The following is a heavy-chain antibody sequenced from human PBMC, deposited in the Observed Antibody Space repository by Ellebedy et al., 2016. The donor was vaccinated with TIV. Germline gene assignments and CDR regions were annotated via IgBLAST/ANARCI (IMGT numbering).Heavy chain of an antibody. J-gene: IGHJ3*02. CDR2: IKQDGSEK. D-gene: IGHD6-13*01. CDR3: AKDWGAAGTPDAFDI. V-gene: IGHV3-30*02. Sequence: GGSLRLXXVVSGFTVTGSAMHWVRQAPGKGLEWVANIKQDGSEKYYVDSVKGRFTISRDNSKNTLYLQMNSLRAEDTAVYYCAKDWGAAGTPDAFDIWGQGTMVTVSS. CDR1: GFTVTGSA.